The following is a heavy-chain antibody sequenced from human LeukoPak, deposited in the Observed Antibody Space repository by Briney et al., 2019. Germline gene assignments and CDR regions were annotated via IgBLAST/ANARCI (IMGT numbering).Heavy chain of an antibody. CDR1: GYTFTSYY. Sequence: ASVKVSCKASGYTFTSYYMHWVRQAPGQGLEWMGIINPSGGSTSYAQKFQGRVTMTRDTSTSTVYMELSSLRSEDTAVYYCARDLPIAAVGIKGPTATYYYYGMDVWGQGTTVTVSS. D-gene: IGHD6-13*01. CDR3: ARDLPIAAVGIKGPTATYYYYGMDV. CDR2: INPSGGST. J-gene: IGHJ6*02. V-gene: IGHV1-46*01.